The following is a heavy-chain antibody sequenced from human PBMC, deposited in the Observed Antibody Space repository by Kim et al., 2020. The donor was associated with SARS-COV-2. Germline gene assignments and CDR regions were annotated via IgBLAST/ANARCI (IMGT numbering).Heavy chain of an antibody. CDR3: TTEGDSGYDSAFDY. Sequence: AAPVKGRFTISRDDSKNTLYLQMNSLKTEDTAVYYCTTEGDSGYDSAFDYWGQGTLVTVSS. D-gene: IGHD5-12*01. J-gene: IGHJ4*02. V-gene: IGHV3-15*01.